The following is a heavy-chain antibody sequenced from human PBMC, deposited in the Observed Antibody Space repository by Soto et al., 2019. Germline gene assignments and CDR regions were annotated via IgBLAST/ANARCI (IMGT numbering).Heavy chain of an antibody. CDR2: ISSSSSYI. CDR1: GFTFSSYS. Sequence: RRLSCAASGFTFSSYSMNWVRQAPGKGLEWVSSISSSSSYIYYADSVKGRFTISRDNAKNSLYLQMNSLRAEDTAVYYCARDRQQLAYFDYWGQGTLVTVSS. V-gene: IGHV3-21*01. CDR3: ARDRQQLAYFDY. J-gene: IGHJ4*02. D-gene: IGHD6-13*01.